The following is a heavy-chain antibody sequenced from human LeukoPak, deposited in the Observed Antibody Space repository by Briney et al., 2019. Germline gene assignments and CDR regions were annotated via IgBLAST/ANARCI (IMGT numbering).Heavy chain of an antibody. Sequence: SETLSLTCTVSGGSISSRSYYWGWIRQPPGKGLEWIGSIYYSGSTYYNPSLKSRVTISVDTSKNQFSLKLSSVTAADTAVYYCARPYCSSGICYLDYWGQGNLVTVSS. D-gene: IGHD2-15*01. CDR2: IYYSGST. V-gene: IGHV4-39*01. CDR1: GGSISSRSYY. CDR3: ARPYCSSGICYLDY. J-gene: IGHJ4*02.